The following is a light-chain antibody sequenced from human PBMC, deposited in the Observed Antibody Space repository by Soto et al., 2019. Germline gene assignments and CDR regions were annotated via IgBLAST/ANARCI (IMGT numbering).Light chain of an antibody. J-gene: IGKJ5*01. CDR3: QQRSNWHPIT. Sequence: EILLTQAPSTLSLSPGERATLSCRASQSVSSYLAWYQQKPGQAPRLLIYDASNRATGIPARFSGSGSGTDFTLTISSLEHEDFAVYYCQQRSNWHPITFGQGTRVEIK. V-gene: IGKV3-11*01. CDR1: QSVSSY. CDR2: DAS.